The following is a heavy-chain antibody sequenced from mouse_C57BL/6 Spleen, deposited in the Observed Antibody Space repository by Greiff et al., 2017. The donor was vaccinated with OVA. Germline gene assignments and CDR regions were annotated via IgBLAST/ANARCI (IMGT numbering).Heavy chain of an antibody. CDR2: ISYDGSN. Sequence: VQLQQSGPGLVKPSQSLSLTCSVTGYSITSGYYWNWIRQFPGNKLEWMGYISYDGSNNYNPSLKNRISITRDTSKNQFFLKLNSVTTEDTATYYCARGGYGNAMDYWGQGTSVTVSS. J-gene: IGHJ4*01. CDR3: ARGGYGNAMDY. D-gene: IGHD1-1*01. CDR1: GYSITSGYY. V-gene: IGHV3-6*01.